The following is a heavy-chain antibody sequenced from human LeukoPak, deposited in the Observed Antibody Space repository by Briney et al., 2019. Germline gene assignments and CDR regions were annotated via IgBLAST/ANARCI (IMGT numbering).Heavy chain of an antibody. Sequence: SETPSLTCTVSCGSISSSTYYLAWVRPPPGKGLEWIGSISYSGSTFYNPSLKSRITISLDTSKNQFSVKLSSVTAADTAVYYCASPFFDFWGQGTLVTVSS. J-gene: IGHJ4*02. CDR3: ASPFFDF. CDR2: ISYSGST. CDR1: CGSISSSTYY. V-gene: IGHV4-39*01.